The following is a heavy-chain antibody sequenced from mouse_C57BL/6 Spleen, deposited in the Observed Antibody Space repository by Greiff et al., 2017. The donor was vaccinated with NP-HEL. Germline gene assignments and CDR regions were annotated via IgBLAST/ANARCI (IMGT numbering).Heavy chain of an antibody. Sequence: QVQLQQSGPELVKPGASVKISCKASGYAFSSSWMNWVKQRPGKGLEWIGRIYPGDGDTNYNGKFKGKATLTADKSSSTAYMQLSSLTSEDSAVYFCARPNYYGSSSFDYWGQGTTLTVSS. D-gene: IGHD1-1*01. V-gene: IGHV1-82*01. CDR1: GYAFSSSW. J-gene: IGHJ2*01. CDR3: ARPNYYGSSSFDY. CDR2: IYPGDGDT.